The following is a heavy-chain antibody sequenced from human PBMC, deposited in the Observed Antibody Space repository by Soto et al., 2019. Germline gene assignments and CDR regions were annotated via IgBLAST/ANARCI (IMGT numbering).Heavy chain of an antibody. CDR1: GFTFSRDG. Sequence: GSLRLSCAASGFTFSRDGMSWVRQAPGKGLEWVAVIWYDGSNKNYADSVKGRFTITRDNSKNTLYLQMNSLRAEDTAVYYCASSICWGQGTLVTVSS. V-gene: IGHV3-33*08. CDR3: ASSIC. J-gene: IGHJ4*02. CDR2: IWYDGSNK.